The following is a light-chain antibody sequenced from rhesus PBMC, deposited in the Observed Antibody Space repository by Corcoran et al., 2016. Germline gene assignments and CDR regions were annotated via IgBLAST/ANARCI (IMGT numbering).Light chain of an antibody. CDR2: KAS. Sequence: DIQMTQSPSSLSASVGDTVTITCRASQSISSWLDWSQQKQEKAPKLLIYKASSLQSGVPSRFSGSGSRTDFTLPIRRLQPEDSATYYCLQYSSSPRTFGQGTKVEIQ. CDR3: LQYSSSPRT. J-gene: IGKJ1*01. CDR1: QSISSW. V-gene: IGKV1-22*01.